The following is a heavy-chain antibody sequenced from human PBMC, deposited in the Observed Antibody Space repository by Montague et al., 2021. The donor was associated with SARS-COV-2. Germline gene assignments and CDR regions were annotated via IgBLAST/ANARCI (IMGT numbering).Heavy chain of an antibody. Sequence: PALVKTTQTLTLTCTFSGFSLSTSGMCVSWIRQPPGKALEWLAPIDWXDDKYYSTSLKTRLTISKDTSKNQVVLTMTNMDPVDTATYYCARTTMITFGGVIVPFDYWGQGTLVTVSS. CDR1: GFSLSTSGMC. D-gene: IGHD3-16*02. CDR2: IDWXDDK. CDR3: ARTTMITFGGVIVPFDY. V-gene: IGHV2-70*01. J-gene: IGHJ4*02.